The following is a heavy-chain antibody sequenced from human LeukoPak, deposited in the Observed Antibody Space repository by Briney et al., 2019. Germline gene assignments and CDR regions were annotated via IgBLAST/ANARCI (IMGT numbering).Heavy chain of an antibody. CDR1: GSTFTTFW. V-gene: IGHV3-74*01. CDR3: VLLSLTPG. J-gene: IGHJ4*02. CDR2: ISSDGSNT. Sequence: GGCLRLSCAASGSTFTTFWMHWVRHAPEKGLVWVSRISSDGSNTNYADSVKARFTISRENAKNTLYLQMNSLRPEHTAVYYCVLLSLTPGWGQGTLVTVSS. D-gene: IGHD3-10*01.